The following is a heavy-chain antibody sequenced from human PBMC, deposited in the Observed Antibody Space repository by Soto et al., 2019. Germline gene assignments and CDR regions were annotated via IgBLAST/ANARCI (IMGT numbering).Heavy chain of an antibody. CDR1: GYTLTELS. Sequence: ASVKVSCKVSGYTLTELSIHWVRQAPGKGLEWMGGFDPEDGETIYAQNFPGRVTMTEDTSTDTAYMELSSLRSEDTAVYYCETRATVGINYYYGLDVWGQGTTVTVSS. J-gene: IGHJ6*02. CDR2: FDPEDGET. V-gene: IGHV1-24*01. D-gene: IGHD4-17*01. CDR3: ETRATVGINYYYGLDV.